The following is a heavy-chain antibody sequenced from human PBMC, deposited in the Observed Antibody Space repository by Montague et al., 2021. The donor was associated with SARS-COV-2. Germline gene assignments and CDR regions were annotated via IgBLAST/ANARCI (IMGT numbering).Heavy chain of an antibody. V-gene: IGHV3-48*04. CDR1: GSTFSRYS. CDR3: ARVASEHTAMAPDY. J-gene: IGHJ4*02. D-gene: IGHD5-18*01. Sequence: SLRLSCAAAGSTFSRYSMNWVRRAPGKGLEWISYISMSETRTQYADSVKGRFTISRDNARNSLYLQMRSLTGGDTAVYYCARVASEHTAMAPDYWGQGTLVTVSS. CDR2: ISMSETRT.